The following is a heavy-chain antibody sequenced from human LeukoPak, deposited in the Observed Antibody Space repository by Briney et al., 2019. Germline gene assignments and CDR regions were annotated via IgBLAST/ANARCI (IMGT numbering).Heavy chain of an antibody. CDR3: PRGMGYSNYYFDY. CDR2: IIPIFGIA. J-gene: IGHJ4*02. CDR1: GGTFSSYA. V-gene: IGHV1-69*04. D-gene: IGHD4-11*01. Sequence: GASVKVSCKASGGTFSSYAISWVRQAPGQGLEWMGRIIPIFGIANYAQKFQGRVTITADKSTSTAYMELSSLRSEDTAVYYCPRGMGYSNYYFDYWGQGTLVTVSS.